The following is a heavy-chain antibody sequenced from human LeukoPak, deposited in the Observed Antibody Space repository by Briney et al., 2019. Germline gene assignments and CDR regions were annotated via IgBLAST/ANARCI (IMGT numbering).Heavy chain of an antibody. CDR2: IYLGDSET. V-gene: IGHV5-51*01. CDR1: GYSFTSYW. D-gene: IGHD1-7*01. CDR3: ASAWGEELYYFDY. Sequence: ESLKISCKGSGYSFTSYWIGGGRQMPGKGLEWMGIIYLGDSETRYSPSFQGQVTISADKSISTAYLQWSSLKASDTAMYYCASAWGEELYYFDYWGQGTLVTVSS. J-gene: IGHJ4*02.